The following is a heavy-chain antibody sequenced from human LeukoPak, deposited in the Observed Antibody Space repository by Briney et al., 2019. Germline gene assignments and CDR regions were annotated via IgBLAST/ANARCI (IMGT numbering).Heavy chain of an antibody. J-gene: IGHJ4*02. Sequence: GRSLRLSCAASGFTFSTYWMHWVRQAPGKGLVWVSHIKSDGSSTSYPDSVKGRFTISRDNAKNTLYLQMNSLRAEDTAVYYCARDRGYTQDYWGQGTLVTVSS. CDR3: ARDRGYTQDY. CDR1: GFTFSTYW. D-gene: IGHD5-12*01. CDR2: IKSDGSST. V-gene: IGHV3-74*01.